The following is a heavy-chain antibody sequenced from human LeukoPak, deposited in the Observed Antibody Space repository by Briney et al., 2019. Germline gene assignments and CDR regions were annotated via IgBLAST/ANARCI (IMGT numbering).Heavy chain of an antibody. CDR1: GGSISSETYY. Sequence: SETLSLTCTVSGGSISSETYYWGWIRQPPGKGLEWIGNIYYSGSTYYNPSLKSRITISVDTSKNQFSLKLSSVTAADTAVYYCARRMWDSSARSFDYWGQGTLVTVSS. CDR2: IYYSGST. V-gene: IGHV4-39*01. J-gene: IGHJ4*02. CDR3: ARRMWDSSARSFDY. D-gene: IGHD6-19*01.